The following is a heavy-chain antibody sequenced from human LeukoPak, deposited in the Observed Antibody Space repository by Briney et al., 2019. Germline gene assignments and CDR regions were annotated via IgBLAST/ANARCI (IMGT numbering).Heavy chain of an antibody. CDR1: GYSFTSYW. Sequence: GESLKISCKGSGYSFTSYWIGWVHQMPGKGLEWMGRIDPSDSYTNYSPSFQGHVTISADKSISTAYLQWSSLKASDTAMYYCARRKLGYCSGGSCYSDFEAFDIWGQGTMVTVSS. CDR3: ARRKLGYCSGGSCYSDFEAFDI. D-gene: IGHD2-15*01. CDR2: IDPSDSYT. V-gene: IGHV5-10-1*01. J-gene: IGHJ3*02.